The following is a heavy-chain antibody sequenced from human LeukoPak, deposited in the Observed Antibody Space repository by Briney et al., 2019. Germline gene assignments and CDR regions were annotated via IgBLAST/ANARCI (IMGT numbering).Heavy chain of an antibody. J-gene: IGHJ6*02. CDR1: GYTLTELS. D-gene: IGHD4-23*01. Sequence: SVKVSCKVSGYTLTELSMHWVRQAPGQGLEWMGGIIPIFGTANYAQKFQGRVTITADESTSTAYMELSSLRSEDTAVYYCARLGNYNYYYGMDVWGQGTTVTVSS. CDR2: IIPIFGTA. CDR3: ARLGNYNYYYGMDV. V-gene: IGHV1-69*13.